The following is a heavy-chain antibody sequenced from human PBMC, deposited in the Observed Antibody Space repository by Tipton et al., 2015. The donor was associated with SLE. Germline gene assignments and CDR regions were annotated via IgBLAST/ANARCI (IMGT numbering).Heavy chain of an antibody. V-gene: IGHV4-59*01. CDR3: ARDQVGVGDFDY. D-gene: IGHD3-16*01. J-gene: IGHJ4*02. CDR1: GGSISSYY. CDR2: IHHSGST. Sequence: TLSLTCTVSGGSISSYYWSWIRQPPGKGLEWIGYIHHSGSTNYNPSLQSRVTISRDPSKNQFSLKLISATAADTAVYYCARDQVGVGDFDYWGQGALVTVSS.